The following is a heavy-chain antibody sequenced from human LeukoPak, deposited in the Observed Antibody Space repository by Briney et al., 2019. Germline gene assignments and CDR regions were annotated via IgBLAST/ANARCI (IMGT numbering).Heavy chain of an antibody. J-gene: IGHJ4*02. CDR1: GFTFSSYG. Sequence: PGRSLRLSCAASGFTFSSYGMHWVRQAPGKGLEWVAGILYDGDSKYYADSVKGRFTISRDNSNNTVFLQMNSLRAEDTAVYFCVKDQRTYHYVLGRWDYWGQGTLVTVSS. CDR3: VKDQRTYHYVLGRWDY. D-gene: IGHD3-10*01. V-gene: IGHV3-30*18. CDR2: ILYDGDSK.